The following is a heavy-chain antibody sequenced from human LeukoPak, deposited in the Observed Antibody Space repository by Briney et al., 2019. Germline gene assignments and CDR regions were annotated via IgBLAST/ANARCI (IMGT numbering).Heavy chain of an antibody. Sequence: PGGSLRLSCAASGFTFRRYVMRCVRAAPGRGREGGSAISGSGGSTYTAGSVKDRFTIPRDNPKNTLYLQMNGLTAEETAVYYCAEVGGSSSCRTHYYYYYMDVWRKGTTVTVS. J-gene: IGHJ6*03. CDR3: AEVGGSSSCRTHYYYYYMDV. CDR1: GFTFRRYV. V-gene: IGHV3-23*01. CDR2: ISGSGGST. D-gene: IGHD6-6*01.